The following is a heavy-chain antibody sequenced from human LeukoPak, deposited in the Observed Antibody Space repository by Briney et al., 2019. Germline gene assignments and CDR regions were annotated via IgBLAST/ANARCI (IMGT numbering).Heavy chain of an antibody. V-gene: IGHV1-69*04. D-gene: IGHD1-26*01. CDR1: GGTFSSYA. CDR2: IIPILGIA. CDR3: ALKVGATLWYFDL. Sequence: ASVKVSCKASGGTFSSYAISWVRQAPGQGLEWMGRIIPILGIANYAQKFQGRVTITADKSTSTAYMELSSLRSEDTAVYYCALKVGATLWYFDLWGRGTLVTVSS. J-gene: IGHJ2*01.